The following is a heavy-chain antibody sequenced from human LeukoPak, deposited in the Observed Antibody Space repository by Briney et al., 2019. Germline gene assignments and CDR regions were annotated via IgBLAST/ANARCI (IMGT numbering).Heavy chain of an antibody. V-gene: IGHV3-20*01. D-gene: IGHD3-10*01. J-gene: IGHJ4*02. Sequence: TGGSLRLSCAASGFTFDDYGMSWVRQAPGKGLEWVSGINWNGGSTGYADSVKGRFTISRDNAKNSLYLQMNSLRAGDTALYHCARRSSGSLLVFDYWGQGTLVTVSS. CDR3: ARRSSGSLLVFDY. CDR2: INWNGGST. CDR1: GFTFDDYG.